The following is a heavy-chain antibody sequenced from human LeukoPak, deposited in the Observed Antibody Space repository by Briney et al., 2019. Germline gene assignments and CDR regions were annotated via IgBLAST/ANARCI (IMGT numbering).Heavy chain of an antibody. CDR3: ARDQRFSRGYSYSFDY. Sequence: NPSQTLSLTCTVSGGSISSGSYYWSWIRQPAGKGLEWIGRIYTSGSTNYNPSLKSRVTISVDTSKNQFSLKLSSVTAADTAVYYCARDQRFSRGYSYSFDYWGQGTLVTVSS. CDR1: GGSISSGSYY. CDR2: IYTSGST. V-gene: IGHV4-61*02. J-gene: IGHJ4*02. D-gene: IGHD5-18*01.